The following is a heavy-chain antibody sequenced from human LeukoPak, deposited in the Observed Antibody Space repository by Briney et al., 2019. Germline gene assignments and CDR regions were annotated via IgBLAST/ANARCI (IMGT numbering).Heavy chain of an antibody. D-gene: IGHD4-17*01. Sequence: GGSLRLSCAASGFTFSSYEMNWVRQAPGKGLEWVSSISSSSSYIYYADSVKGRFTISRDNAKNSLYLQMNSLRAEDTAVYYCARDCSTVTTAGAFDIWGQGTMVTVSS. CDR1: GFTFSSYE. V-gene: IGHV3-21*01. J-gene: IGHJ3*02. CDR2: ISSSSSYI. CDR3: ARDCSTVTTAGAFDI.